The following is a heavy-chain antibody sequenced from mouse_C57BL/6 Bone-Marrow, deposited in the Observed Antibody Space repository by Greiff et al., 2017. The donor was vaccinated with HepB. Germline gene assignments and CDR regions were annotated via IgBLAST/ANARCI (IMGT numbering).Heavy chain of an antibody. CDR2: ISSGGSYT. J-gene: IGHJ1*03. Sequence: EVKLMESGGDLVKPGGSLKLSCAASGFTFSSYGMSWVRQTPDKRLEWVATISSGGSYTYYPDSVKGRFTISRDNAKNTLYLQMSSLKSEDTAMYYCARQRRLRRWRYFDVWGTGTTVTVSS. V-gene: IGHV5-6*01. CDR1: GFTFSSYG. D-gene: IGHD2-2*01. CDR3: ARQRRLRRWRYFDV.